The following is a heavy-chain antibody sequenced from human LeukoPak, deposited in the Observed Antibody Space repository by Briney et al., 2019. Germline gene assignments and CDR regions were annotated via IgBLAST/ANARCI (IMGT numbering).Heavy chain of an antibody. CDR1: GGSISSYY. CDR2: IYYSGST. Sequence: PSETLSLTCTVSGGSISSYYWSWIRQPPGKGLEWIGYIYYSGSTNYNPSLKSRVTISVDTSKNQFSLKLSSVTAADTAVYYCARSQDTGGLFDYWGQGTLVTVSS. CDR3: ARSQDTGGLFDY. D-gene: IGHD5-18*01. V-gene: IGHV4-59*08. J-gene: IGHJ4*02.